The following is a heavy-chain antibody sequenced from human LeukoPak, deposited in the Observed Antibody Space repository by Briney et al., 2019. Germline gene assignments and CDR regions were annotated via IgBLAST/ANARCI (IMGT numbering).Heavy chain of an antibody. CDR2: IYSGGST. D-gene: IGHD3-10*01. CDR1: GFTVSSNY. V-gene: IGHV3-53*01. Sequence: GGSLRLSCAASGFTVSSNYMSWVRQAPGKGLEWVSVIYSGGSTYYADSVKGRFTISRDNSTNTLYLQMNSLRAEDTAVYFCARDPDYYGMDVWGQGITVTVSS. CDR3: ARDPDYYGMDV. J-gene: IGHJ6*02.